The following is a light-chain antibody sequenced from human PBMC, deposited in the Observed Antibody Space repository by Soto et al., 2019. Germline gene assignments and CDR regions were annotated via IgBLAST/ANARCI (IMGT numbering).Light chain of an antibody. V-gene: IGKV1-13*02. Sequence: AIQLTQSPSSLSASVGKRVTITCRASQGISSALAWYQQKPGKPPKLLIYDASSLESGVSSRFSGSGSGTDFTLTISSLQPEDFATYYCQQFNSYPLTFGQGTRLEIK. CDR2: DAS. CDR3: QQFNSYPLT. CDR1: QGISSA. J-gene: IGKJ5*01.